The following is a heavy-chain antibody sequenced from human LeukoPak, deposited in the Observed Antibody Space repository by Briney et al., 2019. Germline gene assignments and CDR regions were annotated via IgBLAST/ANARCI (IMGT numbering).Heavy chain of an antibody. Sequence: SETLSPTCSVSGGSIDKSSYYWGWIRQPPGKGLEWIGSIYYSGSTYYNPSLKSRVTISVDTSKNQFSLKLSSVTAADTAVYYCRAFGVVTLGRYGSGSYHDYWGQGTLVTVSS. J-gene: IGHJ4*02. V-gene: IGHV4-39*01. D-gene: IGHD3-10*01. CDR3: RAFGVVTLGRYGSGSYHDY. CDR2: IYYSGST. CDR1: GGSIDKSSYY.